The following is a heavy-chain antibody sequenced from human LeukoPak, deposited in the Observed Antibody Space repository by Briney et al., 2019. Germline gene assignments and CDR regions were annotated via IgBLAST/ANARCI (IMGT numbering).Heavy chain of an antibody. J-gene: IGHJ4*02. V-gene: IGHV4-59*01. CDR1: GDSSSNNY. D-gene: IGHD6-19*01. Sequence: SETLSLTCTVSGDSSSNNYWTWIRQSPGKGLEWIGYFYYTGSTNYNPSLQSRVTMSVDTSKNQFSLELSSVTSADTAVYYCAQSSGRYLDNWGQGILATVSS. CDR2: FYYTGST. CDR3: AQSSGRYLDN.